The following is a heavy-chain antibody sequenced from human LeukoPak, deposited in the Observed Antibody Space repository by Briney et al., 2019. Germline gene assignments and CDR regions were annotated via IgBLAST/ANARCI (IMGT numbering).Heavy chain of an antibody. V-gene: IGHV3-21*01. CDR3: ARDGGDTVPLDY. CDR1: GFTFSSYS. Sequence: GGSLRLSCAASGFTFSSYSMNWVRQAPGKGLEWVSSISSSSSYIYYADSAKGRFTISRDNAKNSLYLQMNSLRAEDTAVYYCARDGGDTVPLDYWGQGTLVTVSS. D-gene: IGHD4-17*01. J-gene: IGHJ4*02. CDR2: ISSSSSYI.